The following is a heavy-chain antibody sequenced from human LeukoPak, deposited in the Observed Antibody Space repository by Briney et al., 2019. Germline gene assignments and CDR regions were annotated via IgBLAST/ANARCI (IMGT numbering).Heavy chain of an antibody. J-gene: IGHJ1*01. CDR2: ISGSGGST. D-gene: IGHD6-13*01. CDR1: GFTFSSDA. V-gene: IGHV3-23*01. CDR3: AKGPRYSSSWFPEHCQH. Sequence: GGSLRLSCAASGFTFSSDAMSWVRQAPGRGLEWVSAISGSGGSTYYADSVKGRFTISRDNSKNTLFLQMNSLRAGDTAVYCCAKGPRYSSSWFPEHCQHWGQGTLVTVSS.